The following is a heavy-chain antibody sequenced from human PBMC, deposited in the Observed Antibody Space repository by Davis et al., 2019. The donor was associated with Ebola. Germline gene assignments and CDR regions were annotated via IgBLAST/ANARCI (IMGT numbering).Heavy chain of an antibody. V-gene: IGHV5-51*01. D-gene: IGHD1-20*01. CDR2: IYTGDSDT. Sequence: GGSLRLSCKDSEDSFTSYWIGWVRQMPGKGLEWMGIIYTGDSDTRYSPSFRGRVTISADKSTRTAYLQWGSLKASDTAMYYCASLRRTITGMDDAFDIWGQGTMVTVSP. CDR1: EDSFTSYW. J-gene: IGHJ3*02. CDR3: ASLRRTITGMDDAFDI.